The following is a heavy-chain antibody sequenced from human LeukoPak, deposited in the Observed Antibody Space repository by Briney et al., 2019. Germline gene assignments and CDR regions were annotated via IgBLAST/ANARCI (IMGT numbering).Heavy chain of an antibody. J-gene: IGHJ3*01. D-gene: IGHD3-3*01. CDR1: GVSISPYY. Sequence: SETLSLTCAVSGVSISPYYWAWIRQPPGKGLGWIGYIHTRGSNNQYPSLKSRVTISVDKSKNHFSLRLTSVTAADTAVYYCARLSAAVHLGAFDLWGQGTMVTVSS. CDR3: ARLSAAVHLGAFDL. CDR2: IHTRGSN. V-gene: IGHV4-4*09.